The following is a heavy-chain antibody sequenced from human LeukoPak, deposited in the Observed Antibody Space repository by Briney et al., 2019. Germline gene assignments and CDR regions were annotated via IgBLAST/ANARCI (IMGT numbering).Heavy chain of an antibody. Sequence: SETLSLTCTVSDGSISSSSYYWNWIRQPPGKGLEWIGYIYYSGSASYNPSLKSRVTISVDTSKSQFTLKLSSVTAADTAVYYCARGGGYGCSWSYWGQGTLVTVSS. CDR1: DGSISSSSYY. CDR2: IYYSGSA. CDR3: ARGGGYGCSWSY. D-gene: IGHD6-13*01. J-gene: IGHJ4*02. V-gene: IGHV4-61*01.